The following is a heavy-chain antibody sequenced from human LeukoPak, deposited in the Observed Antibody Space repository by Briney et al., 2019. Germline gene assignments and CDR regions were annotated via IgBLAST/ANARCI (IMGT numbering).Heavy chain of an antibody. CDR2: ISGSGSST. V-gene: IGHV3-23*01. D-gene: IGHD3-9*01. CDR3: ARDYTGYFP. CDR1: GFTFTSYA. Sequence: PGGSLRLSCAASGFTFTSYAMNWVRQAPGKGLEWVSTISGSGSSTYYADSVKGRFTISRDNSKNTLYLQMNSLRAEDTAVYYCARDYTGYFPWGQGTLVIVSS. J-gene: IGHJ5*02.